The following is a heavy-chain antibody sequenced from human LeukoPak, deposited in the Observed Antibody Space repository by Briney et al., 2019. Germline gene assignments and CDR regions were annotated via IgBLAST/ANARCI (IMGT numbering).Heavy chain of an antibody. Sequence: GGSLRLSRAASGFTFSSYWMSWVRQAPGKGLEWVANIKQDGSEKYYVDSVKGRFTISRDNAKNSLYLQMNSLRAEDTAVYYCARDQAYYYGSGSYYSDYWGQGTLVTVSS. V-gene: IGHV3-7*01. D-gene: IGHD3-10*01. CDR1: GFTFSSYW. CDR2: IKQDGSEK. J-gene: IGHJ4*02. CDR3: ARDQAYYYGSGSYYSDY.